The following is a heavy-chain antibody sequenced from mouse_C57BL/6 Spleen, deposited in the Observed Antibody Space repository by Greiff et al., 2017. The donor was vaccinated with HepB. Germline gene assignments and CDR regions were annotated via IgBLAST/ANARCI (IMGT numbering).Heavy chain of an antibody. CDR3: ASYYYGSSWFAY. D-gene: IGHD1-1*01. CDR1: GYAFSSYW. V-gene: IGHV1-80*01. J-gene: IGHJ3*01. CDR2: IYPGDGDT. Sequence: VKLVESGAELVKPGASVKISCKASGYAFSSYWMNWVKQRPGKGLEWIGQIYPGDGDTNYNGKFKGKATLTADKSSSTAYMQLSSLTSEDSAVYFCASYYYGSSWFAYWGQGTLVTVSA.